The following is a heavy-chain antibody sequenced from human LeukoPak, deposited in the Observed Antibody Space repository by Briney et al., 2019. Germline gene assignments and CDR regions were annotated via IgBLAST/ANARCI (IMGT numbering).Heavy chain of an antibody. CDR2: IYPGDSDT. D-gene: IGHD3-22*01. V-gene: IGHV5-51*01. Sequence: GESLKISCKGSGYSFTSYWIGWVRQMPGKGLGWMGIIYPGDSDTRYSPSFQGQVTISADKSISTAYLQWSSLKASDTAMYYCARHLRSYYYDSSGYHDAFDIWGQGTMVAVSS. CDR1: GYSFTSYW. J-gene: IGHJ3*02. CDR3: ARHLRSYYYDSSGYHDAFDI.